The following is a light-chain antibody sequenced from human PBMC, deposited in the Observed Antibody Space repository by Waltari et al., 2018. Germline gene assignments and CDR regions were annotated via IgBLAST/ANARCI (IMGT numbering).Light chain of an antibody. CDR2: WAS. CDR1: QSVLYSSDNRNY. CDR3: QQYYITPLS. V-gene: IGKV4-1*01. Sequence: DIGMTQSPDSLAVSLGERATLNCKSSQSVLYSSDNRNYLAWYQQKPGQPPNLLIYWASTRESGVPDRFSGSGSGTDFTLTISSLQAEDVAVYYCQQYYITPLSFGGGTKVEIK. J-gene: IGKJ4*01.